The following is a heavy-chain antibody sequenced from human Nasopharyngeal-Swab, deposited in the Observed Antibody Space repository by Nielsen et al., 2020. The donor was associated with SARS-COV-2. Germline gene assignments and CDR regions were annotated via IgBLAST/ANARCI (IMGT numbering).Heavy chain of an antibody. CDR2: ITWNSGNI. J-gene: IGHJ4*02. D-gene: IGHD6-13*01. V-gene: IGHV3-9*01. CDR1: GFTYDDYA. Sequence: SLKISCAASGFTYDDYAMSWVRLLPGRGLQWVAGITWNSGNIGYADSVRGRFTVSRDNADNSLFLQMDSLRPEDTAFYYCAKSLYTSTWSYYFDIWGQGSMVTVSS. CDR3: AKSLYTSTWSYYFDI.